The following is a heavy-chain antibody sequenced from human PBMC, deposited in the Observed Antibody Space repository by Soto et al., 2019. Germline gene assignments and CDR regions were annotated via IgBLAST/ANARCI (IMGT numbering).Heavy chain of an antibody. J-gene: IGHJ5*02. V-gene: IGHV3-30*18. CDR3: AKDFGAWSDS. D-gene: IGHD6-19*01. CDR1: GFAFSTYG. CDR2: ISYDGSEK. Sequence: QVQLVESGGGVVQPGRSLTISCVGSGFAFSTYGMHWVRQAPAKGLEWVALISYDGSEKYYADSVKGRFSISRDNSKQTLSLQMDSLRPEDTAVYYCAKDFGAWSDSWGQGTLVNVSS.